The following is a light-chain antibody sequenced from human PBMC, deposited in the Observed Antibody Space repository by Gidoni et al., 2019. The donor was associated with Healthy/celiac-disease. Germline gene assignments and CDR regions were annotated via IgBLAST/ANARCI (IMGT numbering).Light chain of an antibody. V-gene: IGKV3-20*01. CDR3: QQYGSSPQT. Sequence: EIVLTQSPGTLSLSPGERAPLSCRASQSVSSSYLAWYQQKPGQAPRLLIYGASSRATGIPDRFSGSGSGTDFTLTISRLEPEDFAVYYCQQYGSSPQTFGQXTKVEIK. CDR1: QSVSSSY. CDR2: GAS. J-gene: IGKJ1*01.